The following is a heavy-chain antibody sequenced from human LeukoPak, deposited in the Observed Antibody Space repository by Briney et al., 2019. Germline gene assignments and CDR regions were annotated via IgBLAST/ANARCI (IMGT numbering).Heavy chain of an antibody. CDR3: ARALDRYSSGWGIFDI. V-gene: IGHV1-18*01. CDR2: ISAYNGNT. Sequence: ASVKVSCKASGYTFTSYGISWVRQAPGQGLEWMGWISAYNGNTNYAQKLQGRVTMTTDTSTSTAYMELRSLRSDDTAVYYCARALDRYSSGWGIFDIWGQGTMVTVSS. J-gene: IGHJ3*02. D-gene: IGHD6-19*01. CDR1: GYTFTSYG.